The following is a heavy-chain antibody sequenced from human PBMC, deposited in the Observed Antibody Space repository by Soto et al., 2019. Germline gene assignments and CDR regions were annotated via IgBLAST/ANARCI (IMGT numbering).Heavy chain of an antibody. V-gene: IGHV3-23*01. Sequence: EVQLLESGGGLVQPGGSLRLSCAASGFTFSTYAMSWIRQAPGKGLEWVSAISGSGATTYYADSVKGRFTISRDNSKNTLYLHVNSLRAVDTAEYYCASGSSGWPTRWWCDSWGQGTLVAVSS. CDR2: ISGSGATT. CDR1: GFTFSTYA. D-gene: IGHD6-19*01. J-gene: IGHJ5*01. CDR3: ASGSSGWPTRWWCDS.